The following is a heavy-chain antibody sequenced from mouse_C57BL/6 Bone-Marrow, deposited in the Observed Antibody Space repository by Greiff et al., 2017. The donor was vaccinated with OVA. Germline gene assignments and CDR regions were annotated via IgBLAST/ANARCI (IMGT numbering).Heavy chain of an antibody. J-gene: IGHJ2*01. D-gene: IGHD1-1*01. Sequence: DVQLVESGGDLVKPGGSLKLSCAASGFTFSSYGMSWVRQTPDKRLEWVATISSGGSYTYYPDSVKGRFTISRDNAKNTLYLQMSSLKSEDTAMYYCARRYYYGSSYFDYWGQGTTLTVSS. V-gene: IGHV5-6*01. CDR1: GFTFSSYG. CDR3: ARRYYYGSSYFDY. CDR2: ISSGGSYT.